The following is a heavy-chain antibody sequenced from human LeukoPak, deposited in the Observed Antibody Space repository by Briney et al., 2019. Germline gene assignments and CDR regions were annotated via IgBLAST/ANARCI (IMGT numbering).Heavy chain of an antibody. Sequence: GGSLRLSCAASGFTFSSYGMHWVRRAPGKGLEWVAVISYDGSNKYYADSVKGRFTISRDNSKNTLYLQMNSLRAEDTAVYYCAVTVVTPFHFDYWGQGTLVTVSS. D-gene: IGHD4-23*01. CDR2: ISYDGSNK. CDR3: AVTVVTPFHFDY. J-gene: IGHJ4*02. CDR1: GFTFSSYG. V-gene: IGHV3-30*03.